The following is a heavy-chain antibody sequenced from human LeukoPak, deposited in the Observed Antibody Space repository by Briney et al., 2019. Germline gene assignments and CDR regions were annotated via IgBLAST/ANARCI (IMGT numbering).Heavy chain of an antibody. CDR1: GFTFGDFA. V-gene: IGHV3-49*01. D-gene: IGHD4-23*01. Sequence: GRSLRLSCSASGFTFGDFAMSWFRQAPGKGLEWLALIRSKAYGGTTEYTASVKGRFTISRDDSKSIAYLQMNSLKTEDTAVYYCTRFGGFDIWGQGTMVTVSS. CDR2: IRSKAYGGTT. J-gene: IGHJ3*02. CDR3: TRFGGFDI.